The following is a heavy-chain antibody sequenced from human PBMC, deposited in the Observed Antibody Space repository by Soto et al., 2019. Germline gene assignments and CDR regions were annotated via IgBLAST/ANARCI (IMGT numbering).Heavy chain of an antibody. Sequence: SLTLCLTCTVSGGSMSSYYWSWIRQPPGKGLEWIGYIYYSGSTNYNPSLKSRVTISVDTSKNQFSLKLSSVTAADTAVYYCARAGCSGGSCVRLLKETWFDPWGQGNLVTVS. CDR2: IYYSGST. D-gene: IGHD2-15*01. CDR1: GGSMSSYY. V-gene: IGHV4-59*01. CDR3: ARAGCSGGSCVRLLKETWFDP. J-gene: IGHJ5*02.